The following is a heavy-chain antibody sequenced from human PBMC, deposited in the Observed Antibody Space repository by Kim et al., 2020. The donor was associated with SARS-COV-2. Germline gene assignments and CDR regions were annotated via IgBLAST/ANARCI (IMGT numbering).Heavy chain of an antibody. CDR1: GFTVSSNY. CDR3: ARDLAPSRHYYYGMDV. J-gene: IGHJ6*02. Sequence: GGSLRLSCAASGFTVSSNYMSWVRQAPGKGLEWVSVIYSGGNTYYADSVKGRFTISRDNSKNTLYLQMNSLIAEDTAVYYCARDLAPSRHYYYGMDVWG. V-gene: IGHV3-53*01. CDR2: IYSGGNT.